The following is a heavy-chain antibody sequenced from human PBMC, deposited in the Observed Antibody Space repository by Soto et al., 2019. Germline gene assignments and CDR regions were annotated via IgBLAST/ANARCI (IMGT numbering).Heavy chain of an antibody. Sequence: EVQLVESGGGLVKPGGSLRLSCAASGFTFSNAWMNWVRQAPGKGLEWVGRIKSKTDGGTTDYAAPVKGRFTISRDDSRNTLYLQMNSLKTEDTAVYYCTTTNQEFWSGPDYWGQGTLVTVSS. CDR1: GFTFSNAW. V-gene: IGHV3-15*07. CDR3: TTTNQEFWSGPDY. D-gene: IGHD3-3*01. CDR2: IKSKTDGGTT. J-gene: IGHJ4*02.